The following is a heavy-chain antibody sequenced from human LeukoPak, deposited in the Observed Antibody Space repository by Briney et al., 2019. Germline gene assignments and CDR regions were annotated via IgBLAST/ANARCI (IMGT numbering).Heavy chain of an antibody. V-gene: IGHV5-51*01. CDR2: IHPDDSDT. D-gene: IGHD2-15*01. CDR1: GYTFPSYW. J-gene: IGHJ4*02. Sequence: GESLKISCNGSGYTFPSYWIGWVRQMPGKGLEWMGIIHPDDSDTRYSPSFQGQFTISADKSISTAYLQWSSLKASDTAMYYCARRYCSGRNCYYFDYWGQGTLVTISS. CDR3: ARRYCSGRNCYYFDY.